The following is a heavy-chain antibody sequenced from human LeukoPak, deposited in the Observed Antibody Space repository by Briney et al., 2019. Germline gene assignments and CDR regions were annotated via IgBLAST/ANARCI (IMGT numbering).Heavy chain of an antibody. Sequence: GGSLRLSCAASGFTFDDYAMPWVRQAPGKGLEWVSGISWNSGSIGYADSVKGRFTISRDNAKNSLYLQMNSLRAEDTALYYCAKGPRFLGLDYWGQGTLVTVSS. J-gene: IGHJ4*02. CDR3: AKGPRFLGLDY. V-gene: IGHV3-9*01. CDR2: ISWNSGSI. CDR1: GFTFDDYA. D-gene: IGHD3-3*01.